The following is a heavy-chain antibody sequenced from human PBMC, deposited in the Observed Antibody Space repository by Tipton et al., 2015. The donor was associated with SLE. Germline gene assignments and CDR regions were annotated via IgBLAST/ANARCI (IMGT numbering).Heavy chain of an antibody. CDR3: AREISPLTIFWGPDY. Sequence: SLRLSCAASGFTFRSYALSWVRQAPGKGLEWVSTISATGGGAYYADSVKGRFTISRDNAKNSLYLQMNGLRAEDTAVYYCAREISPLTIFWGPDYWGQGTLVTVSS. CDR2: ISATGGGA. D-gene: IGHD3-9*01. CDR1: GFTFRSYA. J-gene: IGHJ4*02. V-gene: IGHV3-23*01.